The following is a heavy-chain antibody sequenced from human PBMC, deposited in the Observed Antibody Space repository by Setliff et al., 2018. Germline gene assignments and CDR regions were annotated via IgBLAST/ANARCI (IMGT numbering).Heavy chain of an antibody. CDR1: GYNLDDFG. V-gene: IGHV1-18*01. Sequence: ASVKVSCKASGYNLDDFGINWLRQAPGQGLEWMGWIRPYIGHTIYAQKSQGRVTMTTDAPTSTAYMELTSLRHDDTAVYYCARVVAHTHFYDSSDYYFDGLDIWGQGAKVTVSS. J-gene: IGHJ3*02. D-gene: IGHD3-22*01. CDR3: ARVVAHTHFYDSSDYYFDGLDI. CDR2: IRPYIGHT.